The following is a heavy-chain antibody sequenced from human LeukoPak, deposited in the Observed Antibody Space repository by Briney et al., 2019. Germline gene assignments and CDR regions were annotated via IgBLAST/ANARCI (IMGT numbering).Heavy chain of an antibody. V-gene: IGHV4-4*07. CDR1: GGSISSYY. D-gene: IGHD1-1*01. Sequence: SETLSLTCTVSGGSISSYYWSWIRQPAGKGLERIGRIYPSGSTNYNPSLKSRVTMSVDTSKNQFSLKLSSVTAADTAVYYCARAPWTREGTYYYYYYMDVWGKGTTVTVSS. CDR2: IYPSGST. J-gene: IGHJ6*03. CDR3: ARAPWTREGTYYYYYYMDV.